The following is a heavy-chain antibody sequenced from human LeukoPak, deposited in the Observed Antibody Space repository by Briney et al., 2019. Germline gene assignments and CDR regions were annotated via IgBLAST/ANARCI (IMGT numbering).Heavy chain of an antibody. V-gene: IGHV3-48*02. CDR2: ISSTSSIM. D-gene: IGHD4-17*01. Sequence: GGSLRLSCAASGFTFSTYSMNWVRQAPGKGLEWVSYISSTSSIMYYADSVKGRFTISRDNAKNSLYLQMNSLGDEDTAVYYCARDNFGDYGNWFDPWGQGTLVTVSS. CDR3: ARDNFGDYGNWFDP. CDR1: GFTFSTYS. J-gene: IGHJ5*02.